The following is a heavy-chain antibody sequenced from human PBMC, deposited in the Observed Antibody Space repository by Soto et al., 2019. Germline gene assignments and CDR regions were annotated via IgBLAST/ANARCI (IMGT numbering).Heavy chain of an antibody. Sequence: EVQLVESGGGLVQPGGSLRLSCAASGCTLGGYWMKWVRQAPGKGLVWVSRISSAGSSTTYADSVKGRFIFSRDNAKNTLYLQMKGLRAEDTAVYYCARENRAYGDLATSYYYNCMDVWGKGTTVTCSS. CDR3: ARENRAYGDLATSYYYNCMDV. D-gene: IGHD4-17*01. J-gene: IGHJ6*03. CDR2: ISSAGSST. V-gene: IGHV3-74*01. CDR1: GCTLGGYW.